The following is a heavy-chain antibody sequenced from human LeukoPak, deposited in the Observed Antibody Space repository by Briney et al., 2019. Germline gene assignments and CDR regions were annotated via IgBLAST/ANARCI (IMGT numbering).Heavy chain of an antibody. V-gene: IGHV5-51*01. CDR3: ARHEAGYFVTRNFDY. CDR2: IYPGDSDT. CDR1: GYSFTSYW. J-gene: IGHJ4*02. D-gene: IGHD3-9*01. Sequence: GESLKISCKGSGYSFTSYWIGWVRPMPGKGLEWMGIIYPGDSDTRYSPSFQGQVTISADKSISTAYLQWSSLKASDTAMYYCARHEAGYFVTRNFDYWGQGTLVTVSS.